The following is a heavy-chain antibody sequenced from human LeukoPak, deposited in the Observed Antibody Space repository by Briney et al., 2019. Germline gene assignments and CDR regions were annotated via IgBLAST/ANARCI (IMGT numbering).Heavy chain of an antibody. J-gene: IGHJ5*02. CDR1: GGSFSGYY. CDR3: ARALWELRNNWFDP. D-gene: IGHD1-26*01. V-gene: IGHV4-34*01. CDR2: INHSGST. Sequence: SETLSLTCAVYGGSFSGYYWSWIRQPPGKGLEWIGKINHSGSTNYNPSLKSRVTISVDTSKNQFSLKLSSVTAADTAVYYCARALWELRNNWFDPWGQGTLVTVSS.